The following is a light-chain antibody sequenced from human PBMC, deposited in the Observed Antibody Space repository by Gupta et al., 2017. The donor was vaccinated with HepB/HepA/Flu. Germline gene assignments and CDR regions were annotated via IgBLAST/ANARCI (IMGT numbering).Light chain of an antibody. J-gene: IGKJ1*01. CDR1: QSVSSY. V-gene: IGKV3-11*01. CDR3: QQRSNLQT. Sequence: EIVLTQSPATLSLSPGERATLSCRASQSVSSYLAWYQQKPGQAPRLIIYDASNRATGIPDRFSGSGYVKDFTLTSSRRENEDFAVYYWQQRSNLQTFVQGTKVEIK. CDR2: DAS.